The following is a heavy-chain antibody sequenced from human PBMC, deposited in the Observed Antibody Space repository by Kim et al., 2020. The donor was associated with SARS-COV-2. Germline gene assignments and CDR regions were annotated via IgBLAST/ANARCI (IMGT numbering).Heavy chain of an antibody. Sequence: SMKGRFTISRDNAKNSLYLQMNSLRAEDTALYYCAKAPTHQDEITDFDYWGQGTLVTVSS. V-gene: IGHV3-9*01. D-gene: IGHD1-20*01. J-gene: IGHJ4*02. CDR3: AKAPTHQDEITDFDY.